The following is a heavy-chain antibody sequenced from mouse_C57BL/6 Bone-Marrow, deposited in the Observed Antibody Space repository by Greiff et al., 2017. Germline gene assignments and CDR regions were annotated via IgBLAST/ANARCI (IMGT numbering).Heavy chain of an antibody. D-gene: IGHD4-1*01. CDR2: ISNGGGST. J-gene: IGHJ2*01. V-gene: IGHV5-12*01. CDR1: GFTFSDYY. Sequence: EVHLVESGGGLVQPGGSLKLSCAASGFTFSDYYMYWVRQTPEKRLEWVAYISNGGGSTYYPDTVKGRFTISRDNAKNTLYLQMSRLKSEDTAMYYCAISMGVDYWGQGTTLTVSS. CDR3: AISMGVDY.